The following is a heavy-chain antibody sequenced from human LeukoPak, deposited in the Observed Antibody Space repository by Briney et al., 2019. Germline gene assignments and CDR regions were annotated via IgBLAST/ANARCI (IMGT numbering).Heavy chain of an antibody. Sequence: SETLSLTCAVYGGSFSGYYWSWIRQPPGKGLEWIGEINHSGSTNYNPSLKSRVTISVDTSKNQFSLELSSVTAADTAVYYCARGRFLEWKRWFDPWGQGTLVTVSS. CDR2: INHSGST. CDR1: GGSFSGYY. D-gene: IGHD3-3*01. V-gene: IGHV4-34*01. J-gene: IGHJ5*02. CDR3: ARGRFLEWKRWFDP.